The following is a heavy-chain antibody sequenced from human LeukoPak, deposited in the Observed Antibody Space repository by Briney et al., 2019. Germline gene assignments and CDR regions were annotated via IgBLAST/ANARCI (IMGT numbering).Heavy chain of an antibody. J-gene: IGHJ5*02. CDR3: ASHADPGRGFGPFDP. D-gene: IGHD3-10*01. CDR2: IYPGDSDT. Sequence: GESRQISCKGSDYRFTSYWIAWVRQLPGKGLEGMGIIYPGDSDTKYSPSCQGQVTISADKYISSAYLKWTSLKASDTAMYYCASHADPGRGFGPFDPWGQGTLVTVSS. V-gene: IGHV5-51*01. CDR1: DYRFTSYW.